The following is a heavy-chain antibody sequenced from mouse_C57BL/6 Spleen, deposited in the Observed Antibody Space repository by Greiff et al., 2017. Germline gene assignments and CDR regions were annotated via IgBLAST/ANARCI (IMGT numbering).Heavy chain of an antibody. Sequence: EVNVVESGGDLVKPGGSLKLSCAASGFTFTSYGMSWVRQTPDKRLEWVATISSGGGYTYYPDSVKGRFTISRDNAKNTLYLQMSSLKSEDTAMYYGARRAEGYFDYWGQGTTLTVSS. CDR2: ISSGGGYT. CDR3: ARRAEGYFDY. CDR1: GFTFTSYG. V-gene: IGHV5-6*02. D-gene: IGHD3-3*01. J-gene: IGHJ2*01.